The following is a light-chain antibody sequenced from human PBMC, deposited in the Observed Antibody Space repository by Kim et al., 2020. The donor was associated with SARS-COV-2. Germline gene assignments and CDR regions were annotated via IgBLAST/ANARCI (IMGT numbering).Light chain of an antibody. CDR1: SLNVYY. CDR2: KN. J-gene: IGLJ3*02. Sequence: ALGQTVRMTCQGDSLNVYYASWYQQKPGQAPVLVIYKNNRPSGIPDRFSGSSSGNTASLLITGAQADDEADYYCSSRDTSDKQVVMFGGGTQLTVL. CDR3: SSRDTSDKQVVM. V-gene: IGLV3-19*01.